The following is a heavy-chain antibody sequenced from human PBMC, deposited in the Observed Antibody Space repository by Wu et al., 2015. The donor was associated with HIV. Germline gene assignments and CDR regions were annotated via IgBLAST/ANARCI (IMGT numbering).Heavy chain of an antibody. CDR2: INPNSGGT. CDR1: GYTFTGKY. J-gene: IGHJ4*02. V-gene: IGHV1-2*02. CDR3: ARVFIAAAGIDY. Sequence: QVQLVQSGADVKKPGASLKVSCKASGYTFTGKYIHWVRQAPGQGLEWMGWINPNSGGTNYAQKFQGRVTMTRDTSISTAYMELSRLRSDDTAVYYCARVFIAAAGIDYWGQGTLVTGLL. D-gene: IGHD6-13*01.